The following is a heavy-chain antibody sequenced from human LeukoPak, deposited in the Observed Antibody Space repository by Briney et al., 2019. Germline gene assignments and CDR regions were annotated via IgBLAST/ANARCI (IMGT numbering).Heavy chain of an antibody. CDR1: GGSISSYY. D-gene: IGHD2-21*01. Sequence: PSETLSLTCAVSGGSISSYYWSWIRQPPGKGLEWIGYIYYSGSTNYNPSLKSRVTISVDTSKNQFSLKLSSVTAADTAVYYCARKDDCGGVNCAFDIWGQGTMVTVSS. V-gene: IGHV4-59*01. J-gene: IGHJ3*02. CDR2: IYYSGST. CDR3: ARKDDCGGVNCAFDI.